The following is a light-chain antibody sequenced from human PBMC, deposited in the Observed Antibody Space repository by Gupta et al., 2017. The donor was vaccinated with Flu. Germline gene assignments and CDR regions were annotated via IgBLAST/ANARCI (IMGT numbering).Light chain of an antibody. V-gene: IGLV1-51*01. CDR3: GTWDSSLSGE. CDR1: IGNNY. Sequence: IGNNYVSWYQQLPGTAPKLLIYDNNKRPSGIPDRFSGSKSGTSATLGITGLQTGDEADYYCGTWDSSLSGEIGGGTQLTAL. CDR2: DNN. J-gene: IGLJ7*02.